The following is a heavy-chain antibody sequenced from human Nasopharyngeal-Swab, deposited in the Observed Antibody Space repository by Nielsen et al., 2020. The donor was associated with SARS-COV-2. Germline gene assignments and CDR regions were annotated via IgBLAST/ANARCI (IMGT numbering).Heavy chain of an antibody. Sequence: GGSLRLSCAASGFSVSSNYMSWVRQAPGKGLEWVSVIYSGGSTYYADSVKGRFTISRDNPKNTLYLQMNSLRAEDTAVYYCARESVRILTGHRGAFDIWGQGTMVTVSS. V-gene: IGHV3-53*01. D-gene: IGHD3-9*01. CDR2: IYSGGST. CDR3: ARESVRILTGHRGAFDI. CDR1: GFSVSSNY. J-gene: IGHJ3*02.